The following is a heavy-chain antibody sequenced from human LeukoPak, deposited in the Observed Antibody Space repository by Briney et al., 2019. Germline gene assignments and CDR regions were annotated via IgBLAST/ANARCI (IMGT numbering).Heavy chain of an antibody. CDR1: GFTFSSYG. CDR2: INHSGSI. J-gene: IGHJ6*03. D-gene: IGHD5-12*01. V-gene: IGHV4-34*01. Sequence: GSLRLSCAASGFTFSSYGMSWVRQAPGKGLEWIGEINHSGSINYNPSLKSRVTISVDTSKSQFSLKLSSVTAADTAVFFCARGWRGHETFSYYMDVWGKGTTVTVSS. CDR3: ARGWRGHETFSYYMDV.